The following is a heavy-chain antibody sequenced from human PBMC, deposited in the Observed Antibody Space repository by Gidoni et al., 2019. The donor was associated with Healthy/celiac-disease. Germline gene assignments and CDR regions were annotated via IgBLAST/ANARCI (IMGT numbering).Heavy chain of an antibody. Sequence: QVTLKESGPVLVKPTETLTLTCTVSGFSRSNARMGVSWIRQPPGKALEWLAHIFSHDEKSYSTSLKSRLTISKDTSNSQVVLTMTNMDPVDTATYYCARIRGYSYPYDYWGQGTMVTVSS. D-gene: IGHD5-18*01. CDR3: ARIRGYSYPYDY. V-gene: IGHV2-26*01. J-gene: IGHJ4*02. CDR1: GFSRSNARMG. CDR2: IFSHDEK.